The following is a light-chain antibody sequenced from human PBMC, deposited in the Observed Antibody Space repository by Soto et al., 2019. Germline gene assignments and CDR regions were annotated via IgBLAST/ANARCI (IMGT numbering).Light chain of an antibody. V-gene: IGKV1-33*01. CDR2: DAS. CDR1: QDISNY. CDR3: QQYDDLPT. J-gene: IGKJ3*01. Sequence: DIQMTQSPSSLSASVGDRVTITCQASQDISNYLNWYRQKPGKAPELLIYDASNLEIEVPSRFSGSESATDFTFTISSLQPEDIATYYCQQYDDLPTFGPGTKVDI.